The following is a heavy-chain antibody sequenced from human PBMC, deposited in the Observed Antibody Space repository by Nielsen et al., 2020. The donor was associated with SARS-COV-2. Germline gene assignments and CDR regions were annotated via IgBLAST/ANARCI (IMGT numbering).Heavy chain of an antibody. D-gene: IGHD6-19*01. J-gene: IGHJ4*02. Sequence: GGSLRLSCAASGFTFSSYAMHWVRQAPGKGLEWVAVISYDGSNKYYADSVKGRFTISRDNSKNTLYLKMNSLRAEDTAVYYCAKEGILVASFDYWGLGTLVTVSS. CDR3: AKEGILVASFDY. CDR2: ISYDGSNK. CDR1: GFTFSSYA. V-gene: IGHV3-30-3*01.